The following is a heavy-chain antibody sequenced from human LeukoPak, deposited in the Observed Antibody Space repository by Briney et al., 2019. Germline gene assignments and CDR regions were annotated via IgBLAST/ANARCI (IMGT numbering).Heavy chain of an antibody. CDR3: AAQSGSGSNYPDY. CDR2: ISSGSSAI. Sequence: GESLKISCAASGFTFSSYSMNWVRQAPGKGLEWISYISSGSSAIYYADSVKGRFTISRDNAKNSLYLQTNSLRAEDTAVYYCAAQSGSGSNYPDYWGQGTLVTVSS. J-gene: IGHJ4*02. V-gene: IGHV3-48*01. CDR1: GFTFSSYS. D-gene: IGHD3-10*01.